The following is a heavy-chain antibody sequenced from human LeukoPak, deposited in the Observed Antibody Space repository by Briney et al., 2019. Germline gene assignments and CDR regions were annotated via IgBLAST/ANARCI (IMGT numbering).Heavy chain of an antibody. CDR3: ARDQGRRRFLEWSPARATYYYYGMDV. V-gene: IGHV3-30-3*01. CDR2: ISYDGSNK. Sequence: QTGGSLRLSCAASGFTFSSYAMHWVRQAPGKGLEWVAVISYDGSNKYYADSVKGRFTISRDNSKNTLYLQMNSLRAEDTAVYYCARDQGRRRFLEWSPARATYYYYGMDVWGQGTTVTVSS. D-gene: IGHD3-3*01. J-gene: IGHJ6*02. CDR1: GFTFSSYA.